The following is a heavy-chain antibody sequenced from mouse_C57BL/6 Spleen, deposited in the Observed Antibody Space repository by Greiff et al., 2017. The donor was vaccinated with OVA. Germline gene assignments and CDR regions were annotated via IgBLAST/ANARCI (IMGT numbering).Heavy chain of an antibody. J-gene: IGHJ4*01. CDR1: GYTFTSYW. D-gene: IGHD2-4*01. CDR3: ARKRDYDYPCYAMDY. CDR2: IHPNSGST. Sequence: QVQLQQPGAELVKPGASVKLSCKASGYTFTSYWMHWVKQRPGQGLEWIGMIHPNSGSTNYNEKFKSKATLTVDKSSSTAYMQLSSLTSEDSAVYDCARKRDYDYPCYAMDYWGQGTSVTVSS. V-gene: IGHV1-64*01.